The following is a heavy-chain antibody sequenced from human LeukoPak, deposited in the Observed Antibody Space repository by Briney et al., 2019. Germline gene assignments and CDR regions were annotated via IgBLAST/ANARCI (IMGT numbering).Heavy chain of an antibody. J-gene: IGHJ4*02. CDR3: ARSQSAYFGVVIRY. CDR1: GYTFTSYY. CDR2: INPSGGST. D-gene: IGHD3-3*01. Sequence: ASVKVSCKASGYTFTSYYIHWVRQAPGQGLEWMGIINPSGGSTSYAQKFQGRVTVTRDMSTSTVYMELSSLRSEDTAVYYCARSQSAYFGVVIRYWGQGTLSPSPQ. V-gene: IGHV1-46*01.